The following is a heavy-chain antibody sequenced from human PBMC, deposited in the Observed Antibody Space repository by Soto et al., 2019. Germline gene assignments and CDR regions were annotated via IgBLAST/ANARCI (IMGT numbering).Heavy chain of an antibody. CDR2: IWYDGSNK. CDR1: GFTFSSYG. V-gene: IGHV3-33*01. D-gene: IGHD3-10*01. Sequence: QVQLVESGGGVVQPGRSLRLSCAASGFTFSSYGMHWVRQAPGKGLEWVAVIWYDGSNKYYADSVKGRFTISRDNSENTLYLQMNSLRAEDTAVYYCARVDSGSYYNVDYWGQGTLVTVSS. CDR3: ARVDSGSYYNVDY. J-gene: IGHJ4*02.